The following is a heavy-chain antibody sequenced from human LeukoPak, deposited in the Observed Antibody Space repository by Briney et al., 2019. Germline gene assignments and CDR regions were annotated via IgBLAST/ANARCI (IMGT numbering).Heavy chain of an antibody. CDR3: ARVRSFYYYYYYMDV. Sequence: SETLSLTCTVSGYSISSGHYWGWIRQPPGKGLEWIGSIYHSGSTYYNPSLKSRVTISVDTSKNQFSLKLTSVTAADTAVYYCARVRSFYYYYYYMDVWGKGTTVTVSS. CDR2: IYHSGST. J-gene: IGHJ6*03. CDR1: GYSISSGHY. V-gene: IGHV4-38-2*02.